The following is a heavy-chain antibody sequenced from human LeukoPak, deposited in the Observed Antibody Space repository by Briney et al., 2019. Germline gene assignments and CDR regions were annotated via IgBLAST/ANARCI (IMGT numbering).Heavy chain of an antibody. D-gene: IGHD6-13*01. CDR1: GFTFSSYA. V-gene: IGHV3-23*01. CDR3: AKESIAAAGTSLNYFDY. CDR2: ISGSGGST. J-gene: IGHJ4*02. Sequence: GGSLRLSCAASGFTFSSYAMSWVRQDPGKRLEWVSAISGSGGSTYYADSVKGRFTISRDNSKNTLYLQMNSLRAEDTAVYYCAKESIAAAGTSLNYFDYWGQGTLVTVSS.